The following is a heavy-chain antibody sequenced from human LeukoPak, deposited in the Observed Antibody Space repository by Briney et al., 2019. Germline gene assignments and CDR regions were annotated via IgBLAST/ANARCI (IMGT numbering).Heavy chain of an antibody. CDR1: GFAFSNDW. J-gene: IGHJ4*02. Sequence: GGSLRLSCAASGFAFSNDWMHWVRQAPGKGLVWVSRINTDGSTTTYADSVKGRFTISRDNAKKTLYLQMNSLRVEDTAVYYCARGRGGSYHYWGQGTLVTVSS. V-gene: IGHV3-74*01. CDR3: ARGRGGSYHY. CDR2: INTDGSTT. D-gene: IGHD1-26*01.